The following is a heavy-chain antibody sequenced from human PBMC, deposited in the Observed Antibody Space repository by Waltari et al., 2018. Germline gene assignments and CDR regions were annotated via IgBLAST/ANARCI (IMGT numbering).Heavy chain of an antibody. Sequence: QVQLQQWGAGLLKPSETLSLTCAVYGGSFSGYYWSWIRQPPGKGLEWIGEINHSGSTNYNPSLKSRVTISVDTSKNQFSLKLSSVTAADTAVYYCARVANRWYFDYWGQGTLVTVSS. D-gene: IGHD2-15*01. J-gene: IGHJ4*02. V-gene: IGHV4-34*01. CDR2: INHSGST. CDR3: ARVANRWYFDY. CDR1: GGSFSGYY.